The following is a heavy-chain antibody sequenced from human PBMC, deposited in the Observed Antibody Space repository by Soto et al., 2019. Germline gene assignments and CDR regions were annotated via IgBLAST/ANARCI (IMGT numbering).Heavy chain of an antibody. D-gene: IGHD5-12*01. CDR1: GFTFSSYG. CDR2: ISYDGSNK. CDR3: AKDHVDIVATTHNWFDP. Sequence: AGGSLRLSCAASGFTFSSYGMHWVRQAPGKGLEWVAVISYDGSNKYYADSVKGRFTISRDNSKNTLYLQMNSLRAEDTAVYYCAKDHVDIVATTHNWFDPWGQGTLVTVSS. J-gene: IGHJ5*02. V-gene: IGHV3-30*18.